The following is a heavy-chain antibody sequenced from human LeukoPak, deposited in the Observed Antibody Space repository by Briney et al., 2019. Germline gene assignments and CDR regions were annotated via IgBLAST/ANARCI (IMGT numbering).Heavy chain of an antibody. CDR1: GFTFDDYA. J-gene: IGHJ4*02. CDR2: ISWNSGSI. D-gene: IGHD6-13*01. V-gene: IGHV3-9*01. CDR3: ARPHSSSWYGGFDY. Sequence: PGRSLRLSCAASGFTFDDYAMHWVRQAPGKGLEWVSGISWNSGSIGYADSVKGRFTISRDNAKNSLYLQMNSLRAEDTALYYCARPHSSSWYGGFDYWGQGTLVTVSS.